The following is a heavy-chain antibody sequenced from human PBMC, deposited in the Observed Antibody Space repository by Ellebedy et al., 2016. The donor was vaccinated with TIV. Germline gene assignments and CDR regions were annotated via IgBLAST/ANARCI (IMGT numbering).Heavy chain of an antibody. V-gene: IGHV1-46*01. CDR3: ATLWYGGNSDYYYGMDV. CDR1: GYTFTGYY. Sequence: AASVKVSCKASGYTFTGYYMHWVRQAPGQGLEWMGIINPSGGSTSYAQKFQGRVTITADESTSTAYMELSSLRSEDTAVYYCATLWYGGNSDYYYGMDVWGQGTTVTVSS. D-gene: IGHD4-23*01. J-gene: IGHJ6*02. CDR2: INPSGGST.